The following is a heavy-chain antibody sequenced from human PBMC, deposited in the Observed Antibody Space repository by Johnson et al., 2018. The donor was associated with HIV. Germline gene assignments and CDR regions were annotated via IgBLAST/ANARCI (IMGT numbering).Heavy chain of an antibody. V-gene: IGHV3-66*01. J-gene: IGHJ3*02. CDR1: GFTFSDYY. CDR2: LFSGGTT. D-gene: IGHD1-14*01. Sequence: VQLVESGGGVVRPGGSLRLSCAASGFTFSDYYMTWVRQAPGKGLEWVSVLFSGGTTYYAASVKGRFTISRDNSKNTLYLQMNSLRVEDTAIYYCARDQGFPEPAFDIWGQGTMVTVSS. CDR3: ARDQGFPEPAFDI.